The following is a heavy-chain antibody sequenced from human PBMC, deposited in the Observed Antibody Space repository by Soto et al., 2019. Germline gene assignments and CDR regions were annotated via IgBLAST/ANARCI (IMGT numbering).Heavy chain of an antibody. CDR2: IYYSGST. Sequence: SETLSLTCTVSGGSVSSGSYYWSWIRQPPGKGLEWIGYIYYSGSTNYNPSLKSRVTISVDTSKNQFSLKLSSVTAADTAVYYCATLGSGNDYYFDYWGQGTLVTVSS. V-gene: IGHV4-61*01. CDR1: GGSVSSGSYY. D-gene: IGHD3-3*01. J-gene: IGHJ4*02. CDR3: ATLGSGNDYYFDY.